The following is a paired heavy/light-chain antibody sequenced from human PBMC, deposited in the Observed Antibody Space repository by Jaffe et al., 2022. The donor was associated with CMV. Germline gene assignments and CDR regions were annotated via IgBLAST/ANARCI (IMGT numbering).Heavy chain of an antibody. CDR1: GFSVSSNY. D-gene: IGHD2-15*01. V-gene: IGHV3-66*01. CDR2: IYGGSVTT. Sequence: EVQLVDSGGDLVQPGGSLRLSCTASGFSVSSNYMNWVRQAPGRGLEWVSVIYGGSVTTYYAESVKGRFTIFRDNSKNTLYLQMESLRAEDTAVYYCARALPFGGYLDYWGQGTLVTVSS. J-gene: IGHJ4*02. CDR3: ARALPFGGYLDY.
Light chain of an antibody. CDR1: QSINIW. CDR2: KAS. Sequence: DIQMTQSPSTLSASVGDRVTITCRASQSINIWLAWYQQKPGRAPKFLIYKASSLEGGVPSRFSGSGSGTEFTLTISSLQPDDFATYYCQQYKSYPYSFGQGTKLEIK. J-gene: IGKJ2*03. CDR3: QQYKSYPYS. V-gene: IGKV1-5*03.